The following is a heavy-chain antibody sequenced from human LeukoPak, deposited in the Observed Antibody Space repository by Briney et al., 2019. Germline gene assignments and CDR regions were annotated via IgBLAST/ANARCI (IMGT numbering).Heavy chain of an antibody. D-gene: IGHD6-19*01. V-gene: IGHV1-18*01. CDR2: ISAYNGNT. J-gene: IGHJ6*03. CDR1: GYTFTSYG. CDR3: AKVSPQWLAELGYMDV. Sequence: ASVKVSCKASGYTFTSYGISWARQAPGQGLEWMGWISAYNGNTNYAQKLQGRVTMTTDTSTSTAYMELRSLRSDDTAVYYCAKVSPQWLAELGYMDVWGKGTTVTVSS.